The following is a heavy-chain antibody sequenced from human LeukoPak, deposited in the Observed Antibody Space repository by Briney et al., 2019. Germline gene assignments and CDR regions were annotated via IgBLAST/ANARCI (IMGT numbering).Heavy chain of an antibody. CDR2: ISAYNGNT. CDR3: ARAAVAAQASSPDY. D-gene: IGHD6-19*01. Sequence: PGASVKVSCKASGYTFTSYDINWVRQATGQGLEWMGWISAYNGNTNYAQKLQGRVTMTTDTSTSTAYMELRSLRSDDTAVYYCARAAVAAQASSPDYWGQGTLVTVSS. J-gene: IGHJ4*02. CDR1: GYTFTSYD. V-gene: IGHV1-18*01.